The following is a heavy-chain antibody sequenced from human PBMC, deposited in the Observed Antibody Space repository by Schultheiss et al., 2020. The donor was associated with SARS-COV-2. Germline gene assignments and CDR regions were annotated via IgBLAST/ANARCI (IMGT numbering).Heavy chain of an antibody. J-gene: IGHJ6*02. CDR2: ISSSSSYI. CDR3: ARAPHCGGGTCHGYEYYGMDV. Sequence: GGSLRLSCAASGFRFNIYAMSWVRQAPGKGLEWVSSISSSSSYIYYADSVKGRFTISRDNSKNTLYLQMNSLRAEDTAVYYCARAPHCGGGTCHGYEYYGMDVWGQGTTVTVSS. CDR1: GFRFNIYA. D-gene: IGHD2-15*01. V-gene: IGHV3-21*01.